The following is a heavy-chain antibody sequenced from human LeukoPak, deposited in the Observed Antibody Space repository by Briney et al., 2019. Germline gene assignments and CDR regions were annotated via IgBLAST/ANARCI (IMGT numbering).Heavy chain of an antibody. CDR2: IYYSGST. CDR3: ARVLGYGDYYFDY. CDR1: GGSISSYY. V-gene: IGHV4-59*01. D-gene: IGHD4-17*01. Sequence: SETLSLTCTVSGGSISSYYWSWIRQPPGKGLEWIGYIYYSGSTNYNPSLKSRVIISVDTSKNQFSLKLSSVTAADTAVYYCARVLGYGDYYFDYWGQGTLVTVSS. J-gene: IGHJ4*02.